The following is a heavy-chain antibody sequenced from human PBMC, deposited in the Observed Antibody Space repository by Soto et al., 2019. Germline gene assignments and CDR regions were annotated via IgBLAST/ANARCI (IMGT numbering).Heavy chain of an antibody. Sequence: QVQLVQSGAEVKKPGASVKVSCKASGYTFTSYGISWVRQAPGQGLEWMGWISAYNGNTNYAQKLQGRVTMTTDTSTGTAYMELRSLRSDDTAVYYCARAVGDAARIYDYMWESYHGDPYYYYMDVWGKGTTVTVSS. V-gene: IGHV1-18*01. D-gene: IGHD3-16*02. CDR3: ARAVGDAARIYDYMWESYHGDPYYYYMDV. CDR1: GYTFTSYG. J-gene: IGHJ6*03. CDR2: ISAYNGNT.